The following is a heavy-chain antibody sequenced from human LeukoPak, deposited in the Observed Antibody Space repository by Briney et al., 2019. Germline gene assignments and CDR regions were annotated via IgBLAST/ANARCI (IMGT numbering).Heavy chain of an antibody. V-gene: IGHV1-18*01. CDR3: ARDREQTYYDFWSGSEIDY. CDR2: ISAYNGNT. CDR1: GYTFTSYG. Sequence: ASVKVSCKASGYTFTSYGISWVRQAPGQGLEWMGWISAYNGNTNYAQKLQSRVTMTTDTSTSTAYMELRSLRSDDTAVYYCARDREQTYYDFWSGSEIDYWGQGTLVTVSS. D-gene: IGHD3-3*01. J-gene: IGHJ4*02.